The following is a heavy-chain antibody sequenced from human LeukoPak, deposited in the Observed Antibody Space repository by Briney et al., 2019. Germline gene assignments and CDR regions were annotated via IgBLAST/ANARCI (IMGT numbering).Heavy chain of an antibody. CDR2: MNPNSGNT. D-gene: IGHD3-3*01. CDR3: ARGPPSTYYDFWSGQNFPSY. CDR1: GYTFTSYD. V-gene: IGHV1-8*01. Sequence: ASVKVSCKASGYTFTSYDINWVRQATGQGLEWMGWMNPNSGNTGYAQKFQGRVTMTRSTSISTAYMELSSLRSEDTAVYYCARGPPSTYYDFWSGQNFPSYWGQGTLVTVSS. J-gene: IGHJ4*02.